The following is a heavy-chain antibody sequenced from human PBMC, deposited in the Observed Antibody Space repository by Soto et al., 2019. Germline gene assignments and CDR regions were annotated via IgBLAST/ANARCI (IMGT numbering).Heavy chain of an antibody. D-gene: IGHD2-2*02. CDR3: AKSATVPAAIAY. CDR2: IIPMFGIA. V-gene: IGHV1-69*02. Sequence: SVKVSCKGSGGTFNRYTITWVRQAPGQGLEWMGRIIPMFGIASYAQNFQGRVTITADKSTSTAYMELSSLRSEDTAVYYCAKSATVPAAIAYWG. CDR1: GGTFNRYT. J-gene: IGHJ4*01.